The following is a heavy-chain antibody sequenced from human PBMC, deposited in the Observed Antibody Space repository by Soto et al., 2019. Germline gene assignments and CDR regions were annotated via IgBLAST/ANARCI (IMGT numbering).Heavy chain of an antibody. J-gene: IGHJ6*03. V-gene: IGHV1-18*01. Sequence: QVQLVQSGAEVKKPGASVKVSCKASGYTFTSYGISWVRQAPGQGLEWMGWIAVYNGNTNYAQKLQGRVTMTTDTSTSTAYMVLRSLRSDGTAVYYCASVYDDYYYMDGWGKGTTVTVSS. CDR2: IAVYNGNT. CDR1: GYTFTSYG. CDR3: ASVYDDYYYMDG.